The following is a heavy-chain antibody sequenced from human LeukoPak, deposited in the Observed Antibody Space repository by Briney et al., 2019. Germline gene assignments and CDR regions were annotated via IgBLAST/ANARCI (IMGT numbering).Heavy chain of an antibody. CDR1: GFTFSSYS. J-gene: IGHJ3*02. V-gene: IGHV3-21*01. CDR3: ARGIAVAGDPGLAFDI. D-gene: IGHD6-19*01. Sequence: GGSLRLSCAASGFTFSSYSMNWVRQAPGKGLEWVSSISSSSSYIYYADSVKGRFTISRGNAKNSLYLQMNSLRAEDTAVYYCARGIAVAGDPGLAFDIWGQGTMVTVSS. CDR2: ISSSSSYI.